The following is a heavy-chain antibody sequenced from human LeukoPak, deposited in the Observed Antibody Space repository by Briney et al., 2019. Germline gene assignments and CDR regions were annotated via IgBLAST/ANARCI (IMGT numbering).Heavy chain of an antibody. V-gene: IGHV1-69*04. CDR3: ASARGIDFWSGYYDY. CDR1: GGTFSSYA. J-gene: IGHJ4*02. D-gene: IGHD3-3*01. CDR2: IIPILGIA. Sequence: SAKVSCKASGGTFSSYAISWVRQAPGQGLEWMGRIIPILGIANYAQKFQGRVTITADKSTSTAYMELSSLRSEDTAVYYCASARGIDFWSGYYDYWGQGTLVTVSS.